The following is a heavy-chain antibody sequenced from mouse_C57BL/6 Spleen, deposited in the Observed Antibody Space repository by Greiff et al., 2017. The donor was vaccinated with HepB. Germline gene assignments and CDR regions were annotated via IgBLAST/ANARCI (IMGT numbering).Heavy chain of an antibody. J-gene: IGHJ4*01. CDR3: AREVTYYGNSYAMDY. Sequence: EVQLVESGPELVKPGASVKIPCKASGYTFTDYNMDWVKQSHGKSLEWIGDINPNNGGTIYNQKFKGKATLTVDKSSSTAYMELRSLTSEDTAVYYCAREVTYYGNSYAMDYWGQGTSVTVSS. CDR1: GYTFTDYN. V-gene: IGHV1-18*01. D-gene: IGHD2-10*01. CDR2: INPNNGGT.